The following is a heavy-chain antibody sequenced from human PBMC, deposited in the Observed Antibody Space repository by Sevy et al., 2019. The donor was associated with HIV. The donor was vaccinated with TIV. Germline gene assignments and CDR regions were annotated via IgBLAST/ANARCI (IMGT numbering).Heavy chain of an antibody. V-gene: IGHV3-7*01. CDR2: IKEDGSEK. D-gene: IGHD5-12*01. CDR3: ARNLRWLQWGFDY. CDR1: GFTFSSYW. J-gene: IGHJ4*02. Sequence: GGSLRLSCAASGFTFSSYWMSWVRQAPGKGLEWVANIKEDGSEKYYVDSVKGRFTISRDNAKNSRYLQMNSLRAEDTAVYYCARNLRWLQWGFDYWGQGTLVTVSS.